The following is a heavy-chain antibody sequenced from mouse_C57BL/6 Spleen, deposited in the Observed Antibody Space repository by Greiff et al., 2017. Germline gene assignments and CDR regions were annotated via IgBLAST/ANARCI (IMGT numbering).Heavy chain of an antibody. D-gene: IGHD2-4*01. J-gene: IGHJ3*01. Sequence: QVQLQQPGAELVRPGSSVKLSCKASGYTFTSYWMHWVKQRPIQGLEWFGNIDPSDSETHYNQKFKDKATLTVDKSSSTAYMQLSSLTSEDSAVYYCASVGDYDWFAYWGQGTLVTVSA. CDR3: ASVGDYDWFAY. V-gene: IGHV1-52*01. CDR2: IDPSDSET. CDR1: GYTFTSYW.